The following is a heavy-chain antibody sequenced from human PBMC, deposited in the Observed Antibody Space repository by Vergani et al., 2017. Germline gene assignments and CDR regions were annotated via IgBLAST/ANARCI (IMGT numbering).Heavy chain of an antibody. CDR1: GFTFSDYY. Sequence: QVQLVESGGGLVKPGGSLRLSCAASGFTFSDYYMSWIRQAPGKGLEWVSYISSSGSTIYYADSVKGRFTISRDNAKNSLYLQMNSLRAEDTAVYYCARGSREVVPAAAYYYYYYYMDVWGKGTTVTVSS. CDR2: ISSSGSTI. D-gene: IGHD2-2*01. J-gene: IGHJ6*03. CDR3: ARGSREVVPAAAYYYYYYYMDV. V-gene: IGHV3-11*01.